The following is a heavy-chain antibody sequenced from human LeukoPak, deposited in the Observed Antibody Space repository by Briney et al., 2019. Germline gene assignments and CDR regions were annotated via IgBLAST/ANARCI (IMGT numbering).Heavy chain of an antibody. V-gene: IGHV1-2*02. J-gene: IGHJ4*02. Sequence: ASVRVSCKASGGTFSTYAISWVRQAPGQGLEWIGWINPNSGGTNYAQKFQGRVTMTRDTSISTAYMELSRLRSDDTAVYYCARGLGYCGGDCSDYWGQGTLVTVSS. D-gene: IGHD2-21*01. CDR1: GGTFSTYA. CDR2: INPNSGGT. CDR3: ARGLGYCGGDCSDY.